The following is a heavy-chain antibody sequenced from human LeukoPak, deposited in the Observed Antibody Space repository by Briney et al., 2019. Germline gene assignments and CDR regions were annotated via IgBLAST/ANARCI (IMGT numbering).Heavy chain of an antibody. CDR1: GYTFTGYY. CDR2: INPNSGGT. Sequence: GASVKVSCKASGYTFTGYYMHWVRQAPGQGLEWMGWINPNSGGTNYAQKFQGRVTMTRDTSISTAYMELSRLRSDDTAVYYCAWLRLRFLEWSRNKKPNYYGMDVWGQGTTVTVSS. D-gene: IGHD3-3*01. V-gene: IGHV1-2*02. CDR3: AWLRLRFLEWSRNKKPNYYGMDV. J-gene: IGHJ6*02.